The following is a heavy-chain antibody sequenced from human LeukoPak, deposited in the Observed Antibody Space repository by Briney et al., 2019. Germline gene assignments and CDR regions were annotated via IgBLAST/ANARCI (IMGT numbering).Heavy chain of an antibody. CDR1: GFTFSSYS. CDR3: ARGKQQWLVQYFDY. V-gene: IGHV3-21*01. Sequence: GGSLRLSCAASGFTFSSYSMNWVRQAPGKGLEWVSSISSSSSYIYYADSVKGRFTISRDNAKNSLYLQMNSLRAEDTAVYYCARGKQQWLVQYFDYWGQGTLVTVSS. CDR2: ISSSSSYI. D-gene: IGHD6-19*01. J-gene: IGHJ4*02.